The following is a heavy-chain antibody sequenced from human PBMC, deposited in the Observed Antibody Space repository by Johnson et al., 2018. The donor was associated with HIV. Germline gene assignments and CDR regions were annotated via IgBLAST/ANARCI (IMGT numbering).Heavy chain of an antibody. CDR3: ARSPYGGMGRWAFDI. CDR2: ISYDGSNK. D-gene: IGHD4-23*01. V-gene: IGHV3-30*04. J-gene: IGHJ3*02. Sequence: QVQLVESGGGVVQPGRSLRLSCAASGFTFSRYAMHWVRQAPGKGLEWVAVISYDGSNKYYADSVKGRFTISRDNSKNTLYLQMNSLRAEDTAVYYCARSPYGGMGRWAFDIWGQGTMVTVSS. CDR1: GFTFSRYA.